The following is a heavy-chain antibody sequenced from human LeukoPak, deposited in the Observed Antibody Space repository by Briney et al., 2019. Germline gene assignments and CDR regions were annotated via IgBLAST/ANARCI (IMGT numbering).Heavy chain of an antibody. Sequence: SETHSPTCTVSGGSLIAYYWSWIRQPPGKGLEWIGYIYDSGRTNYNPSLKRRVTISVDTSKNQFSLKLTSVTAADTAVYYCARIARSYYGWFEPWGQGTLVTVSS. J-gene: IGHJ5*02. V-gene: IGHV4-59*01. D-gene: IGHD1-26*01. CDR3: ARIARSYYGWFEP. CDR2: IYDSGRT. CDR1: GGSLIAYY.